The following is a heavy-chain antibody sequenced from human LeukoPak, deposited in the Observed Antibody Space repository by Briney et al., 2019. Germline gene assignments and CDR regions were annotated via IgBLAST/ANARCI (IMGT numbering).Heavy chain of an antibody. CDR2: IWYDGSNK. CDR1: GFTFSSYG. D-gene: IGHD6-19*01. J-gene: IGHJ4*02. V-gene: IGHV3-30*02. CDR3: AKSGSGWAGDY. Sequence: GGSLRLSCAASGFTFSSYGMHWVRQAPGKGLEWVAVIWYDGSNKYYADSVKGRFTISRDNSKNTLYLQLNSLRADDSAVYYCAKSGSGWAGDYWGQGTLVTVSS.